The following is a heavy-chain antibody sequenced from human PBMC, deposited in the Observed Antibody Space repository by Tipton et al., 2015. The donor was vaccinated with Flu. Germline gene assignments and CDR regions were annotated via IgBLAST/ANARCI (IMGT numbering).Heavy chain of an antibody. CDR1: GGSISSYY. D-gene: IGHD3-3*01. Sequence: TLSLTCTVSGGSISSYYWSWIRQPAGKGLEWIGRIYTSGSTNYNPSLKSRVTMSVDTSKNQFSLKLSSVTAADTAVYYCARSGRVEWGVERYYYYYYMDVWGKGTTVTVSS. V-gene: IGHV4-4*07. CDR2: IYTSGST. CDR3: ARSGRVEWGVERYYYYYYMDV. J-gene: IGHJ6*03.